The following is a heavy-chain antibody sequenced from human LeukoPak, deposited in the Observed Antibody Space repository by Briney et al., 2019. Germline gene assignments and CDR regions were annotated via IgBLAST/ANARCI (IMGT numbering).Heavy chain of an antibody. CDR2: IYTSGST. J-gene: IGHJ4*02. CDR3: ARERTFGVVSPFDY. CDR1: GGSISSYY. Sequence: PSETLSLTCTVSGGSISSYYWSWIRQPAGKGLEWIGRIYTSGSTNYNPSLKSRVTMSVDTSKNQFSLKLSSVTAADTAVYYCARERTFGVVSPFDYWGQGTLVTASS. V-gene: IGHV4-4*07. D-gene: IGHD3-3*01.